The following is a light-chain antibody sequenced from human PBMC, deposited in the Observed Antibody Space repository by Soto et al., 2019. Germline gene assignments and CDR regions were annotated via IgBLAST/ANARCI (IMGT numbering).Light chain of an antibody. CDR2: VAS. CDR3: QQFGDSPPAFT. CDR1: QSVRSKY. V-gene: IGKV3-20*01. Sequence: ESMLTQSPATLSLSPGERATLSCRASQSVRSKYLTWYQQKPGQAPRLLIYVASLRATGVPDRFSGCGSGPDFTITISRLEPEDVAVYYCQQFGDSPPAFTFGQGTKLE. J-gene: IGKJ2*01.